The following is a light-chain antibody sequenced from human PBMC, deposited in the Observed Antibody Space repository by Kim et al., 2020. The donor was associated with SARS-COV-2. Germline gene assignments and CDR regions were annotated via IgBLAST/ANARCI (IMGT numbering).Light chain of an antibody. CDR3: GSWDDSLNGPV. Sequence: GQRVTISCSGSSSNIGSNYVYWYQQLPGTAPKVLIHTDNRRPSGVPDRFSGSKAVTSASLAISGLRSEDEADYYCGSWDDSLNGPVFGGGTQLTVL. CDR1: SSNIGSNY. CDR2: TDN. V-gene: IGLV1-47*01. J-gene: IGLJ3*02.